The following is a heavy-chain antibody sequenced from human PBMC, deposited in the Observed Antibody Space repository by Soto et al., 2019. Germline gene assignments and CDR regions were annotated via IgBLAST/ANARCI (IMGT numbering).Heavy chain of an antibody. J-gene: IGHJ6*02. D-gene: IGHD2-15*01. CDR2: ISSSGTTR. Sequence: CGARRLSCASSGFSFSYYYMSWILQAPGKGLEWVSYISSSGTTRYYADSVKGRVTIYRDNSKNTMSLQLNSLRAEDTAVSYCARYDGGSPYCSAGSCYPTHDSYYYSYGMDVWAQGTTVTVSS. CDR1: GFSFSYYY. CDR3: ARYDGGSPYCSAGSCYPTHDSYYYSYGMDV. V-gene: IGHV3-11*04.